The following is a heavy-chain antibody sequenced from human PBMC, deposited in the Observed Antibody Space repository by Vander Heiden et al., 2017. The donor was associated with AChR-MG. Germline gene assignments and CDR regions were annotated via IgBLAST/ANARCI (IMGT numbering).Heavy chain of an antibody. CDR2: ISDTSNYI. CDR1: GFTFSTPD. CDR3: AKNTMRNIVAFDP. V-gene: IGHV3-21*01. D-gene: IGHD5-12*01. Sequence: EVRLVESGGGLVTPGGSLRLSCSASGFTFSTPDLNWVRQAPGKGLEWVASISDTSNYIYYADSVKGRFTISRDNTKNSLFLQMNSLRGEDTAVYYCAKNTMRNIVAFDPWGQGTQVTVSS. J-gene: IGHJ5*02.